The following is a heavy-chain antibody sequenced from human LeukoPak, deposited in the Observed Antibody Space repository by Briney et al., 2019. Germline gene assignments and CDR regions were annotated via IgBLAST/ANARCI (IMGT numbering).Heavy chain of an antibody. CDR1: GFIFSSYG. Sequence: PGGSLRLSCAASGFIFSSYGFYWVRQVPGKGLEYVSRIDNDGRGTTYADSVKGRYTISRDNTKNTVYLQMNSLRPEDTAMYYCARGGAHHAFDVWGQGTMVTVSS. V-gene: IGHV3-74*01. D-gene: IGHD1-26*01. CDR3: ARGGAHHAFDV. J-gene: IGHJ3*01. CDR2: IDNDGRGT.